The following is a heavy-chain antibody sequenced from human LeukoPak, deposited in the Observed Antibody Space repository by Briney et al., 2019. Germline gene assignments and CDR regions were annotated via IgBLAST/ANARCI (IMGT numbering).Heavy chain of an antibody. D-gene: IGHD1-26*01. CDR3: VKDRGGSPFYGIDV. Sequence: PGGSLRLSCAGSGFTFSSYAMSWVRQAPGKGLEWVSTLSGSGGAGTYYADSVKGRFTDSRDNSRNTLYLPMNSLRAEDTAVYYCVKDRGGSPFYGIDVWGQGTTVTVSS. CDR2: LSGSGGAGT. V-gene: IGHV3-23*01. CDR1: GFTFSSYA. J-gene: IGHJ6*02.